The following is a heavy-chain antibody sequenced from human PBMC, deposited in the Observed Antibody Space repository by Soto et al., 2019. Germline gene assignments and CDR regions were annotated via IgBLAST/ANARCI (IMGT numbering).Heavy chain of an antibody. D-gene: IGHD3-9*01. Sequence: PGGSLRLSCAASGFTFSSYAMSWVRQAPGKGLEWVSAISGSGGSTYYADSVKGRFTISRDNSKNTLYLQMNSLRAEDTAVYYCAKVLRYFDWLPQDPLDYWGQGTLVTVSS. V-gene: IGHV3-23*01. J-gene: IGHJ4*02. CDR1: GFTFSSYA. CDR2: ISGSGGST. CDR3: AKVLRYFDWLPQDPLDY.